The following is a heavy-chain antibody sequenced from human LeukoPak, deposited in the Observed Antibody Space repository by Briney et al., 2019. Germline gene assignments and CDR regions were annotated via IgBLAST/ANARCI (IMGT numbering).Heavy chain of an antibody. J-gene: IGHJ4*02. V-gene: IGHV3-30*02. CDR2: IRFDGSNK. Sequence: PGGSLRLSCAASRFTFSNYGMHWVCQAPGKGLEWVAFIRFDGSNKNYADSVKGRFTISRDNSKNTLYLQMNSLRAEDTAVYYCAKKGSSSWYHFDYWGQGTLVTVSS. CDR1: RFTFSNYG. CDR3: AKKGSSSWYHFDY. D-gene: IGHD6-13*01.